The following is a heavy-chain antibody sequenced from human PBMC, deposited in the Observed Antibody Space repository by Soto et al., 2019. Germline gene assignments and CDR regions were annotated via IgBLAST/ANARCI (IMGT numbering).Heavy chain of an antibody. Sequence: GGSLRLSCAASGFTVSSNYMSWVRQAPGKGLEWVSVIYSGGSTYYADSVKGRFTISRDNSKNTLYLQMNSLRAEDTAVYYCARAPPDPLYDILTGYYYFDYWSQGTLVTVSS. J-gene: IGHJ4*02. CDR2: IYSGGST. D-gene: IGHD3-9*01. V-gene: IGHV3-53*01. CDR3: ARAPPDPLYDILTGYYYFDY. CDR1: GFTVSSNY.